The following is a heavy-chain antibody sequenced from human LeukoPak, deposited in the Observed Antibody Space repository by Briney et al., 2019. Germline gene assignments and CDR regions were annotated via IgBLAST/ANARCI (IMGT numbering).Heavy chain of an antibody. J-gene: IGHJ5*02. CDR2: IIPILGIA. CDR3: ATDREA. Sequence: VKVSCKASGGTFSSYAISWVRQAPGQGLEWMGRIIPILGIANYAQKFQGRVTMTEDTSTDTAYMELSSLRSEGTAVYYCATDREAWGQGTLVTVSS. V-gene: IGHV1-69*04. CDR1: GGTFSSYA.